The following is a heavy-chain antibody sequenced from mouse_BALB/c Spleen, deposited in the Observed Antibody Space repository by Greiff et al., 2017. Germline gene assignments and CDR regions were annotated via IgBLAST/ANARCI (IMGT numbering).Heavy chain of an antibody. CDR1: GFNIKDYY. Sequence: EVQLKQSGAELVRPGALVKLSCKASGFNIKDYYMHWVKQRPEQGLEWIGWIDPENGNTIYDPKFQGKASITADTSSNTAYLQLSSLTSEDTAVYYCAFSGSNYAMDYWGQGTSVTVSS. J-gene: IGHJ4*01. D-gene: IGHD1-1*01. CDR3: AFSGSNYAMDY. CDR2: IDPENGNT. V-gene: IGHV14-1*02.